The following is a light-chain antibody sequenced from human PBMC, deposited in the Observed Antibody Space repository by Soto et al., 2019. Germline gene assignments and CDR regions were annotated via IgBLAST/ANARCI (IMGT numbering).Light chain of an antibody. CDR3: AAWDASLGAFYV. CDR2: SNN. V-gene: IGLV1-44*01. J-gene: IGLJ1*01. CDR1: RSSVGSNT. Sequence: SVLTQPPSASGTPGHRVTISFSGSRSSVGSNTVNWYQHLPGTAPKLLIYSNNHRPSGVPDRFSASKAGASASLAISGLQSEDEGDYYCAAWDASLGAFYVFGSVTKVTV.